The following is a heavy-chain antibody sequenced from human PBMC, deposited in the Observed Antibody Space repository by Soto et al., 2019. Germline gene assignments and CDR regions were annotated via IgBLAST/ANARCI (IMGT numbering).Heavy chain of an antibody. D-gene: IGHD5-18*01. V-gene: IGHV3-30*18. CDR1: GFTFSSYG. CDR2: ISYDGSNK. CDR3: AKEEDTAMVNRYYFDY. J-gene: IGHJ4*02. Sequence: PGGSLRLSCAASGFTFSSYGMHWVRQAPGKGLEWVAVISYDGSNKYYADSVKGRFTISRDNSKNTLYLQMNSLRAEDTAVYYCAKEEDTAMVNRYYFDYWGQGTLVTVSS.